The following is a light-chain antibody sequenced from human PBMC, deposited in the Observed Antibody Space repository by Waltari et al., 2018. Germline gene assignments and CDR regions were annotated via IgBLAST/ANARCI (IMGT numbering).Light chain of an antibody. CDR1: NIDVGGYNL. CDR3: SSYTSMNTVV. V-gene: IGLV2-14*03. J-gene: IGLJ2*01. Sequence: QPALTQPASVPGSPGRSISRSCSGTNIDVGGYNLVSGYQQHPGKAPKLLIFAVSNRPSGVSPRFSGSKSGNMASLTISGLRADDEALYFCSSYTSMNTVVFGGGTSLTVL. CDR2: AVS.